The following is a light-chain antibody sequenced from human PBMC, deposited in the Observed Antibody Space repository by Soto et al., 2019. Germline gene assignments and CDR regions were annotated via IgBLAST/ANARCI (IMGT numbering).Light chain of an antibody. J-gene: IGLJ1*01. CDR1: SSDIGGYNF. V-gene: IGLV2-11*01. CDR2: DVS. CDR3: CSYAGRYPYV. Sequence: QSVLTQPRSVSGSPGQSVTISCTGTSSDIGGYNFVSWYQQHPGKAPKLIIFDVSKRPSGVPDRFSGSKSGNTASLTISGLQAEDESDYYCCSYAGRYPYVFGTGTKLTVL.